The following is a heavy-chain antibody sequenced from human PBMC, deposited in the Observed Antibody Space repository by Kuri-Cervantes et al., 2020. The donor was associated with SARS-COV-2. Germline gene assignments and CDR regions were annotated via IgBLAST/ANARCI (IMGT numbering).Heavy chain of an antibody. CDR3: SRDRGYSGTSSPVY. D-gene: IGHD1-26*01. CDR2: ISSSGSTI. Sequence: GESLKISCAASGFTFSSYEMNWVRQAPGKGLEWVSYISSSGSTIYYADSVKGRFTISRDNAKNSLYLQMNSLRAEDTAIYYCSRDRGYSGTSSPVYWGQGTLVTVSS. CDR1: GFTFSSYE. J-gene: IGHJ4*02. V-gene: IGHV3-48*03.